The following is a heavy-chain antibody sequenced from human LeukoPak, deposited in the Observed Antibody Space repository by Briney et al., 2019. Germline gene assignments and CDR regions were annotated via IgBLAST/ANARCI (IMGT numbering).Heavy chain of an antibody. CDR2: INHSGST. D-gene: IGHD5-18*01. J-gene: IGHJ3*02. Sequence: SETLSLTCAVYGGSFSGYYWSWIRQPPGKGLEWIGEINHSGSTNYNPSLKSRVTISVDTSKNQFSLKLSSVTAADTAVYYCARIYTAMTWGYRYDAFDIWGQGTMATVSS. CDR1: GGSFSGYY. CDR3: ARIYTAMTWGYRYDAFDI. V-gene: IGHV4-34*01.